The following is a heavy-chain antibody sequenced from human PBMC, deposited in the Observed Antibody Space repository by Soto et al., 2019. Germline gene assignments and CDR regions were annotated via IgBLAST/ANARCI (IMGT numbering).Heavy chain of an antibody. J-gene: IGHJ3*02. D-gene: IGHD2-2*01. CDR2: IYYSGST. CDR1: GGSISSYY. CDR3: ARLSDIVVVPAAIYAFDI. Sequence: SETLSLTCTVSGGSISSYYWSWIRQPPGKGLEWIGYIYYSGSTNYNPSLKSRVTISVDTSKNQFSLKLSSVTAADTAVYYCARLSDIVVVPAAIYAFDIWGQGTMVTVSS. V-gene: IGHV4-59*08.